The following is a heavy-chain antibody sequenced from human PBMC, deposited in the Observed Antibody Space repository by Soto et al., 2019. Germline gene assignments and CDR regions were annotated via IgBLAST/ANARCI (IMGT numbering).Heavy chain of an antibody. CDR1: GYTFTSYG. V-gene: IGHV1-18*04. D-gene: IGHD6-13*01. CDR2: ISAYNGNT. J-gene: IGHJ5*02. CDR3: ARVGLSWSGYSSSWYVGWFDP. Sequence: ASVKVSCKASGYTFTSYGISWVRQAPGQGLEWMGWISAYNGNTNYAQKLQGRVTMTTDTSTSTAYMELRSLRSDDTAVYYCARVGLSWSGYSSSWYVGWFDPWGQGTLVTVSS.